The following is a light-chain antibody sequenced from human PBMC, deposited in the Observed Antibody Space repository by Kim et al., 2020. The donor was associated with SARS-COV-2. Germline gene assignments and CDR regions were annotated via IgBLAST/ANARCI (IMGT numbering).Light chain of an antibody. CDR2: RAS. CDR1: QSVSNW. J-gene: IGKJ1*01. CDR3: QQSYSFPRT. Sequence: ASVGDPVTITCRASQSVSNWLNWYPQKPGKAPHLLIFRASTLQSGVPARFSGSASGTDFALTISSPQPEDFATYYCQQSYSFPRTFGQGTKVDIK. V-gene: IGKV1-39*01.